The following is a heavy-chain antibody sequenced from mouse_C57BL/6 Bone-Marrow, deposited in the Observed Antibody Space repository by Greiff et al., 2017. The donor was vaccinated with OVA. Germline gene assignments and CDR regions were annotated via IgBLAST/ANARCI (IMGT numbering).Heavy chain of an antibody. CDR2: IYPRSGNT. D-gene: IGHD2-4*01. Sequence: QVQLQQSGAELARPGASVKLSCKASGYTFTSYGISWVKQRTGQGLEWIGEIYPRSGNTYYNEKFKGKATLTADKSSSTAYMELRSLTSEDSAVYFCAREDYDYPPWCAYWGQGTLVTVAA. J-gene: IGHJ3*01. CDR3: AREDYDYPPWCAY. CDR1: GYTFTSYG. V-gene: IGHV1-81*01.